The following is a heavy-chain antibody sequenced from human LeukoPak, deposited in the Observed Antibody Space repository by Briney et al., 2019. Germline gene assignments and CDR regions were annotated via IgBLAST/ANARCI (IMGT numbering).Heavy chain of an antibody. V-gene: IGHV1-69*06. CDR2: IIPIFGTP. CDR3: AKQGALRQDYYMDV. Sequence: SLKVSCQASGASFSSYAISWVRQAPGQGLEWMGRIIPIFGTPNYAQRFQGRVTITADIVSSTAYMEVNNLTSEDTAVYFCAKQGALRQDYYMDVWGNGTTVTVSS. CDR1: GASFSSYA. J-gene: IGHJ6*03.